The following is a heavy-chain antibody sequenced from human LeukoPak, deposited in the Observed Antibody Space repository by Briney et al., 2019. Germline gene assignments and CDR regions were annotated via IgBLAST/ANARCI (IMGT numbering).Heavy chain of an antibody. D-gene: IGHD5-12*01. J-gene: IGHJ4*02. V-gene: IGHV3-7*04. CDR2: IKKDGSEK. CDR1: GFTFSSYW. Sequence: GGSLRLACAASGFTFSSYWMSWVRQAPGTGLERVANIKKDGSEKYYVDSVKGRFTISRDNTKNSLYLQMNSLRAEDTAIYYCARGKYSGNDYHFDYWGQGALVIVSS. CDR3: ARGKYSGNDYHFDY.